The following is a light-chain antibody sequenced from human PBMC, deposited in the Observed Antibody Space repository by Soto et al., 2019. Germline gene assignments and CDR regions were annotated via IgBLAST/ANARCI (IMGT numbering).Light chain of an antibody. CDR1: SSDVGGYNY. CDR2: DVT. CDR3: SSYTSSSAVV. Sequence: QSALTQPASVSGSPGQSITVSCTGTSSDVGGYNYVAWYQHHPGKAHKLMIYDVTNRHSGVSNRFSGSKSGNTASLTISGLQAEDEADYYCSSYTSSSAVVFGGGTKLTVL. V-gene: IGLV2-14*03. J-gene: IGLJ2*01.